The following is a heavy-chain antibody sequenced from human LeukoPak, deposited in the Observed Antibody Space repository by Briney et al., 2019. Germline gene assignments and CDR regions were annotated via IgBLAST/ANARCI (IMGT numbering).Heavy chain of an antibody. V-gene: IGHV3-23*01. CDR2: ISDSGGDT. J-gene: IGHJ4*02. CDR1: GFTFSKYG. Sequence: LSGRSLRLSCAASGFTFSKYGMSWVRQAPGKGLEWVSAISDSGGDTDYADSVRGRFTISRANSKNTLYLQMNSLRAEDTAVYYCAKRLNSGVFYFDSWGQGTLVGVSS. D-gene: IGHD1-26*01. CDR3: AKRLNSGVFYFDS.